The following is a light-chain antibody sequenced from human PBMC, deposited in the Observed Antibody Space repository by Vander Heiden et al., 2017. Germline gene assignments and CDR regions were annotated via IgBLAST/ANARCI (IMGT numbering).Light chain of an antibody. V-gene: IGKV1-12*01. CDR2: PAA. Sequence: DIHMTQSPSSVSASVGDGVTITCLVSRAINSCLAWYQQKPWKAPKLLIYPAATWQGGVPSRLSGSGSGRDDTLTISGRQQEDFAAYYCQQTYCFPPYTFGQGTKVEIK. J-gene: IGKJ2*01. CDR3: QQTYCFPPYT. CDR1: RAINSC.